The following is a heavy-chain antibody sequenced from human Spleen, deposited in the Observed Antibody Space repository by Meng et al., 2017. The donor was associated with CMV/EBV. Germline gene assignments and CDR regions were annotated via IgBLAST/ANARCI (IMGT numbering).Heavy chain of an antibody. J-gene: IGHJ6*02. Sequence: TDACGSISSGEYYRSWLRQPPGKGLEWIGYIYYSGSTYYNPSLKSRVTISVDTSKNQFSLKLSSVTAADTAVYYCARDHSYGGMDVWGQGTTVTVSS. CDR2: IYYSGST. D-gene: IGHD3-10*01. CDR3: ARDHSYGGMDV. CDR1: CGSISSGEYY. V-gene: IGHV4-30-4*08.